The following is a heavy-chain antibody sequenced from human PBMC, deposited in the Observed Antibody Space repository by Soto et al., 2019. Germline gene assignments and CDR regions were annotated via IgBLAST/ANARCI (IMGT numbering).Heavy chain of an antibody. V-gene: IGHV3-30-3*01. CDR1: GFTFSSYA. J-gene: IGHJ6*02. Sequence: PGGSLRLSCAASGFTFSSYALHWVRQAPGKGLEWVAVISHDGNNKNYADSVKGRFTISRDNSKNRLYLQMSSLRAEDTAVYYYGRDERDSYGSLDYYYYGADVWGHGTTVTVSS. CDR3: GRDERDSYGSLDYYYYGADV. CDR2: ISHDGNNK. D-gene: IGHD5-18*01.